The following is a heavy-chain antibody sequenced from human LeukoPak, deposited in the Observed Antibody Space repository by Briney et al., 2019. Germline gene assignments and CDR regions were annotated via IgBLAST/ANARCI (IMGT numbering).Heavy chain of an antibody. CDR2: INHSGST. Sequence: SETLSLTCAVYGGSFSGYYWSWIRQPPGKGLEWIGEINHSGSTNYNPSLKSRVTISVDTSKNQFSLKLSSVTAADTAVYYCATVPTVTTEGPSDYWGQGTLVTVSS. V-gene: IGHV4-34*01. J-gene: IGHJ4*02. CDR1: GGSFSGYY. CDR3: ATVPTVTTEGPSDY. D-gene: IGHD4-17*01.